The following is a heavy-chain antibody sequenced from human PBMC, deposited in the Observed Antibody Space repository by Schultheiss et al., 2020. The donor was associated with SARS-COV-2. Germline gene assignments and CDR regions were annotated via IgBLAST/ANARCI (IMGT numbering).Heavy chain of an antibody. CDR2: IYYSGST. J-gene: IGHJ6*02. CDR1: GGSFSGYY. Sequence: SETLSLTCAVYGGSFSGYYWGWIRQPPGKGLEWIGSIYYSGSTYYNPSLKSRVTISVDTSKNQFSLKLSSVTAADTAVYYCARPGYSGYPWDYYGMDVWGQGTTVTVSS. V-gene: IGHV4-39*01. CDR3: ARPGYSGYPWDYYGMDV. D-gene: IGHD5-12*01.